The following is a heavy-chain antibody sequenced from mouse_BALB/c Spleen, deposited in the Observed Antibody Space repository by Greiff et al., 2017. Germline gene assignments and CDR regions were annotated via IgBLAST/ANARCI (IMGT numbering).Heavy chain of an antibody. CDR3: ARDMITTGTWFAY. D-gene: IGHD2-4*01. V-gene: IGHV3-5*02. CDR2: IYYSGTI. CDR1: GISITTGNYR. Sequence: VQLQQSGPGLVKPSQTVSLTCTVTGISITTGNYRWSWIRQFPGNKLEWIGYIYYSGTITYNPSLTSRTTITRDTSKNQFFLEMNSLTAEDTATYYCARDMITTGTWFAYWGQGTLVTVSA. J-gene: IGHJ3*01.